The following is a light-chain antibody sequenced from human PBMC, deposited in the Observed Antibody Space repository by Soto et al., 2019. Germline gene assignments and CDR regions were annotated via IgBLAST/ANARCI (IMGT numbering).Light chain of an antibody. CDR3: GTWDSRLSAVV. Sequence: QSVLTQPPSMSAAPGQKVTISCSGNRSNVGNNYVSWYQQLPGTAPKLLIYDNSERPSGIPDRFLGSKAGASAILGIIGLQTGDEADYYCGTWDSRLSAVVFGGGTKVTVL. CDR1: RSNVGNNY. CDR2: DNS. V-gene: IGLV1-51*01. J-gene: IGLJ2*01.